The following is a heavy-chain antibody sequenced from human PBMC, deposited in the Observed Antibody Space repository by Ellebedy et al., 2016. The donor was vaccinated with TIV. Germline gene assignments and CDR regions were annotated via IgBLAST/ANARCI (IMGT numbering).Heavy chain of an antibody. CDR3: AATSDGNIFDY. CDR2: IKQDGSEK. D-gene: IGHD1-26*01. Sequence: APGKGLEWVASIKQDGSEKHYVDSAKGRFTISRDNAKNSLYLQLNSLKIEDTAVYYCAATSDGNIFDYWGQGILVTVSS. J-gene: IGHJ4*02. V-gene: IGHV3-7*03.